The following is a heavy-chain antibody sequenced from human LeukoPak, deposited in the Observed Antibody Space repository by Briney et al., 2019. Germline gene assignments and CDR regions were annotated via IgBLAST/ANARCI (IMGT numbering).Heavy chain of an antibody. CDR1: GGSMSSYY. Sequence: PSETLSLTCTVSGGSMSSYYWNWIRQPPGKGLEWIGHIHYNGNTNYNPSLKSGVTISVDTSKNQVSLKLSSVTAADTAVYYCARGYSSGWYRGWFDPWGQGTLVIVSS. V-gene: IGHV4-59*01. J-gene: IGHJ5*02. CDR2: IHYNGNT. CDR3: ARGYSSGWYRGWFDP. D-gene: IGHD6-19*01.